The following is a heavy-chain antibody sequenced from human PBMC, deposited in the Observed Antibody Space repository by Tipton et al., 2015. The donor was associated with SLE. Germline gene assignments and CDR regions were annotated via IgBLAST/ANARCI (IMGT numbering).Heavy chain of an antibody. CDR1: GFTFSSYA. D-gene: IGHD1-26*01. CDR2: ISYVGSNK. Sequence: SLRLSCAASGFTFSSYALHWVRQAPGKGLGWVAVISYVGSNKYYADSVKGRFTISRDNSKNTLYLQMNSLRAEDTAVYYCASGFSGSLGGYWGQGTLVTVSS. CDR3: ASGFSGSLGGY. J-gene: IGHJ4*02. V-gene: IGHV3-30*14.